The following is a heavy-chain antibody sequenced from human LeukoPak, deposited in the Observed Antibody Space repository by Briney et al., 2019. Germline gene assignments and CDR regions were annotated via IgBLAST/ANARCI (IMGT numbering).Heavy chain of an antibody. V-gene: IGHV1-2*02. D-gene: IGHD3-10*01. CDR2: INPNNGGT. J-gene: IGHJ4*02. CDR3: ARVVGGNYYGSETDDY. Sequence: ASVKVSCKASGYTFTGHYMHWVRQAPGQGLEWMGWINPNNGGTKYAQKFQGRVTMTRDTSISTAYMELSRVRSDDTAVYYCARVVGGNYYGSETDDYWGQGTLVTVSS. CDR1: GYTFTGHY.